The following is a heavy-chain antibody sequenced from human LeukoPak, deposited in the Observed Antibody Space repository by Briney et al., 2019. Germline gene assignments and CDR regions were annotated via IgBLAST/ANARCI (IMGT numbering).Heavy chain of an antibody. Sequence: ASVKVSCKASGYTFTGYYMHWVRQAPGQGLEWMGWINPNSGGTNYPQKFQGRVTMTRDTSISTAYMELSRLRSDDTAVYYCASELHYCSSTSCPKWFDPWGQGTLVTVSS. CDR1: GYTFTGYY. D-gene: IGHD2-2*01. CDR3: ASELHYCSSTSCPKWFDP. V-gene: IGHV1-2*02. J-gene: IGHJ5*02. CDR2: INPNSGGT.